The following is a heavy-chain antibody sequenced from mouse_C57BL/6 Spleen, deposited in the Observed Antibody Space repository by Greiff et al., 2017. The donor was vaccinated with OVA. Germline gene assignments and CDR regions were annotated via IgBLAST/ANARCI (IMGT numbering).Heavy chain of an antibody. V-gene: IGHV14-3*01. D-gene: IGHD2-4*01. CDR2: IDPANGNT. CDR1: GFNIKNTY. J-gene: IGHJ4*01. CDR3: ARGNIDYDGNAMDY. Sequence: EVQRVESVAELVRPGASVKLSCTASGFNIKNTYMHWVKQRPEQGLEWIGRIDPANGNTKYAPKFQGKATITADTSSNTAYLQLSSLTSEDTAIYYCARGNIDYDGNAMDYWGQGTSVTVSS.